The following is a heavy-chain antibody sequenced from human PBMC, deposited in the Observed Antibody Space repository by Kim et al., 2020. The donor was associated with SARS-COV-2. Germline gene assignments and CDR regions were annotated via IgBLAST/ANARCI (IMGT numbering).Heavy chain of an antibody. J-gene: IGHJ6*02. V-gene: IGHV1-69*13. CDR2: IIPIFGTA. CDR3: ARDSSPPDYGDLVGVLGLVSYYGMDV. D-gene: IGHD4-17*01. Sequence: SVKVSCKASGGTFSSYAISWVRQAPGQGLEWMGGIIPIFGTANYAQKFQGRVTITADESTSTAYMELSSLRSEDTAVYYCARDSSPPDYGDLVGVLGLVSYYGMDVWGQGTTVTVSS. CDR1: GGTFSSYA.